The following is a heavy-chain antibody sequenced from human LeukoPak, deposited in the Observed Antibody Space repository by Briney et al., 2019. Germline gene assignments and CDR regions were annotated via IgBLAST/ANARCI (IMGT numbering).Heavy chain of an antibody. J-gene: IGHJ5*02. Sequence: ASVKVSCKASGYTFTSYDINWVRQATGQGLDWMGWMNPKSGKTGYAQKFQGRVTITRNTSIRTAYMELSSLRSEDTAVYYCARESGGDYGAYGWFDPWGQGTLVTVSS. CDR2: MNPKSGKT. V-gene: IGHV1-8*03. CDR3: ARESGGDYGAYGWFDP. D-gene: IGHD4-17*01. CDR1: GYTFTSYD.